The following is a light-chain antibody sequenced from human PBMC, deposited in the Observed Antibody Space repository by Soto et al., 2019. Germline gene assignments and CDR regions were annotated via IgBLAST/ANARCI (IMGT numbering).Light chain of an antibody. CDR3: CSYAGSYTWV. CDR2: DVT. V-gene: IGLV2-11*01. Sequence: QSALTQPRSVSGSPGQSVTLSCTGSSSDVGGYDYVSWYQHHPAKAPKLMIYDVTKRPSAVPDRFSGSKSGNTASLTISGLQAEDEADYYCCSYAGSYTWVFGGGTQLTVL. CDR1: SSDVGGYDY. J-gene: IGLJ2*01.